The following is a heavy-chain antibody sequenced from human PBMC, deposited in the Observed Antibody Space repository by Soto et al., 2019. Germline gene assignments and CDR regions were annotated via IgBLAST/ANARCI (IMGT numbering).Heavy chain of an antibody. J-gene: IGHJ4*02. D-gene: IGHD6-13*01. CDR3: EIGTRSSWSCGL. CDR1: GGTFSDYA. CDR2: IIRLTETP. Sequence: QVQVVQSGAEVKKPGSSVKVSCKASGGTFSDYAISWVRQAPVQGLEWMGGIIRLTETPVYAQTVQGRLTISADDVTSVAYMELSTLRSHDTAGYYCEIGTRSSWSCGLWGQGTLVTGSS. V-gene: IGHV1-69*01.